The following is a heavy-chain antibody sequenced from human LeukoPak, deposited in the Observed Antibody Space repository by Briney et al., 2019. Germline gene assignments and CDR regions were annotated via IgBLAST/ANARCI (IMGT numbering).Heavy chain of an antibody. J-gene: IGHJ4*02. V-gene: IGHV4-59*01. CDR2: IYYSGST. Sequence: SSETLSLTCSVSGGSINGSYWTGIRQPPGKGLEWIGYIYYSGSTNYNPSLKSRVTISVDTSKNQFSLKLSSVTAADTAVYYCARRHCSGGSCYVDNWGQGTLVTVSS. CDR1: GGSINGSY. CDR3: ARRHCSGGSCYVDN. D-gene: IGHD2-15*01.